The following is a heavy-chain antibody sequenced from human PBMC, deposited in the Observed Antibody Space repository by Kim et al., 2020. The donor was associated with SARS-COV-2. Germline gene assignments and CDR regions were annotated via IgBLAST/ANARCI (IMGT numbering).Heavy chain of an antibody. CDR3: AKDRYGSGSYYIIPIFDY. J-gene: IGHJ4*02. CDR2: ISGSGGST. Sequence: GGSLRLSCAASGFTFSSYAMSWVRQAPGKGLEWVSAISGSGGSTYYADSVKGRFTISRDNSKNTLYLQMNSLRAEDTAVYYCAKDRYGSGSYYIIPIFDYWGQGTLVTVSS. D-gene: IGHD3-10*01. V-gene: IGHV3-23*01. CDR1: GFTFSSYA.